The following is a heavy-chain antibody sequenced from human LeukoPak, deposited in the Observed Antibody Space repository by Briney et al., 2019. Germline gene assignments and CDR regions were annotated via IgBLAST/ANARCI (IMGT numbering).Heavy chain of an antibody. V-gene: IGHV4-59*01. CDR2: IYYSGST. J-gene: IGHJ4*02. CDR3: ARGDFDPIYPYFDY. CDR1: GGSISSYY. D-gene: IGHD3-9*01. Sequence: SETLSLTCTVSGGSISSYYWSWIRQPPGKGLEWIGYIYYSGSTNYNPSLKSRVTISVDTSKNQFSLKLSSVTAADTAAYYCARGDFDPIYPYFDYWGQGTLVTVSS.